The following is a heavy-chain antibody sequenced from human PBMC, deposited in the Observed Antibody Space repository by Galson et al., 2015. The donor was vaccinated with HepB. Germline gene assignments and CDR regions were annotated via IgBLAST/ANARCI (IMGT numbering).Heavy chain of an antibody. CDR3: AREEVINPGITPFDY. Sequence: SVKVSCKASGYTFSNYNIIWVRQAPGQGLEWLGWISGLNGNTNYAQKFQGRATMTTDTSTSTAYLELRSLRSDDTAIFYCAREEVINPGITPFDYWGQGTLVTVSS. CDR2: ISGLNGNT. CDR1: GYTFSNYN. D-gene: IGHD3-16*02. J-gene: IGHJ4*02. V-gene: IGHV1-18*04.